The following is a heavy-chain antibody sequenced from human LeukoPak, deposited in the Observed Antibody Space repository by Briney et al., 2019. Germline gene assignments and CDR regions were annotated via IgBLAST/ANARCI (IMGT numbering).Heavy chain of an antibody. CDR2: IYHSGRT. V-gene: IGHV4-38-2*02. D-gene: IGHD6-13*01. J-gene: IGHJ5*02. CDR3: AREGDSSSVGWFDP. Sequence: SETLSLTCTVSGYSVSSGYYWGWIRQPPGKGLEWIGSIYHSGRTYYNPSLKSRVTISVDTSKNQFSLKLSSVTAADTAVYYCAREGDSSSVGWFDPWGQGTLVTVSS. CDR1: GYSVSSGYY.